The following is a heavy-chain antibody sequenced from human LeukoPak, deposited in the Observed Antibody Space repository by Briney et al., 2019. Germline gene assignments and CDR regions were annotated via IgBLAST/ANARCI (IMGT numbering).Heavy chain of an antibody. CDR1: GYTFTSYD. CDR2: MNPNSGNT. Sequence: GASVKVSCKASGYTFTSYDINWVRQATGQGLEWMGWMNPNSGNTGYAQKFQGRVTITRNTSISTAYMELSSLRSEDTAVYYCARDGDDYYDSSGHVGADYWGQGTLVTVSS. J-gene: IGHJ4*02. V-gene: IGHV1-8*03. CDR3: ARDGDDYYDSSGHVGADY. D-gene: IGHD3-22*01.